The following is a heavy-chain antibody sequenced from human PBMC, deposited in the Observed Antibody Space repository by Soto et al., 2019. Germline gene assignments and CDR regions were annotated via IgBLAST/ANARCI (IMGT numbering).Heavy chain of an antibody. CDR3: ARDMGYYGSGSYHYFDY. Sequence: ASVKVSCKASGYTFTSYGISWVRQAPVQGPEWMGWISAYNGNTNYAQKLQGRVTMTTDTSTSTAYMELRSLRSDDTAVYYCARDMGYYGSGSYHYFDYWGQGTLVTV. V-gene: IGHV1-18*01. CDR2: ISAYNGNT. J-gene: IGHJ4*02. D-gene: IGHD3-10*01. CDR1: GYTFTSYG.